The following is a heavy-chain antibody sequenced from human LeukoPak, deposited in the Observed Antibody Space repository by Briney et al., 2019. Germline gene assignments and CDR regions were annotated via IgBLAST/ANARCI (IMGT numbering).Heavy chain of an antibody. CDR3: ARERSSSGGHSWFDP. V-gene: IGHV4-39*07. CDR1: GGYIITSGHY. D-gene: IGHD4-23*01. Sequence: SETLSLTCTVSGGYIITSGHYWGWIRQPPGKGLEWIGSIYYTGVTSTDPFFRSRMSISVDTSKNQFSLNLTSVTAADAAVYYCARERSSSGGHSWFDPWGQGTLVTVSS. CDR2: IYYTGVT. J-gene: IGHJ5*02.